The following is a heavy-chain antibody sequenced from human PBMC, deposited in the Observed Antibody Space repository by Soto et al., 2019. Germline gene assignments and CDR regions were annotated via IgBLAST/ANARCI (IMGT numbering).Heavy chain of an antibody. D-gene: IGHD3-3*01. V-gene: IGHV4-34*01. CDR1: GGSFRGYY. CDR2: INHSGST. J-gene: IGHJ5*02. CDR3: ARSYSYYVFWMNLQYSCFDP. Sequence: SETLSLTCAVYGGSFRGYYWSWIRQPPGKGLEWIGEINHSGSTNYNPSLKSRVTISVDTSKNQFSLKLSSVTAADTAVYYCARSYSYYVFWMNLQYSCFDPWGQRTLVTVS.